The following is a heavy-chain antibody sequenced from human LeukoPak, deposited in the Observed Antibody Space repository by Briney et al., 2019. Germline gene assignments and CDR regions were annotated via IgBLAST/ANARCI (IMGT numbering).Heavy chain of an antibody. D-gene: IGHD3-22*01. Sequence: GESLKISCKGSGYGFATYWIAWVRQVPGKGLEWMGIIYPDDSNTRYSPSFQGQVTFSADKSINTAYLQWSGLKASDTAMYYCARPRSVYDSSFDAFDIWGQGTMVTVSS. CDR1: GYGFATYW. CDR2: IYPDDSNT. J-gene: IGHJ3*02. V-gene: IGHV5-51*01. CDR3: ARPRSVYDSSFDAFDI.